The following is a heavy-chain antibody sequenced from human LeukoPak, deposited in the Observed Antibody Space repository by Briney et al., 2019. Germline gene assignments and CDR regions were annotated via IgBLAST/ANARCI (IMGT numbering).Heavy chain of an antibody. Sequence: SETLSLTCRVSRGSISSYYWSWIRQPAGKGREWIGRIYTTGNTDYNPSLKSRVTMSVDTSKNQFSLNLSSVTAADTAVYYCARDARGWSGFDYWGQGTLVTVSS. V-gene: IGHV4-4*07. J-gene: IGHJ4*02. CDR3: ARDARGWSGFDY. CDR1: RGSISSYY. CDR2: IYTTGNT. D-gene: IGHD3-3*01.